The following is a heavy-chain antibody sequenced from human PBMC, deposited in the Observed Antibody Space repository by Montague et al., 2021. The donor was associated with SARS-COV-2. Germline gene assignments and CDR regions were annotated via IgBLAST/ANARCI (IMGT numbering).Heavy chain of an antibody. CDR1: GFSLSTSGMC. CDR3: ARTYYYGSGSYYTYYFDY. V-gene: IGHV2-70*01. D-gene: IGHD3-10*01. Sequence: PALVKPTQTLTLTCTFSGFSLSTSGMCVSWIRQPPGKALEWLALIDWDDDKYYSTSLKIRLTISKDTSKNQVVLTMTNMDPVDTATYYCARTYYYGSGSYYTYYFDYWGQGTLVTVSS. CDR2: IDWDDDK. J-gene: IGHJ4*02.